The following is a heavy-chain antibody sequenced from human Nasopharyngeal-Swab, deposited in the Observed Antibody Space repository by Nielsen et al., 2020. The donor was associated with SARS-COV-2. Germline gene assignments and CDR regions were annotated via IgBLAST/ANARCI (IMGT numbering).Heavy chain of an antibody. CDR2: IKQDGSEK. CDR3: VNGGSLDF. J-gene: IGHJ4*02. D-gene: IGHD2-15*01. Sequence: GESLKISCAASGFTFSNSWMSWVRRAPGKGLEWVANIKQDGSEKYYVDSVKGRFTISRKNAKNSLYLQMNSLRAEDTGVYYCVNGGSLDFWGQGTLVTVSP. V-gene: IGHV3-7*01. CDR1: GFTFSNSW.